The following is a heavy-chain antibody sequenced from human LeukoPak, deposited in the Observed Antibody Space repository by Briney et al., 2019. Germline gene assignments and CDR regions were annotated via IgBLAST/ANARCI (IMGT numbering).Heavy chain of an antibody. CDR2: IDKDGRST. V-gene: IGHV3-43*02. Sequence: HPGGSLRLSCAASGFTLGAFAMHWVRQAPGKGLEWVSLIDKDGRSTYYADSVKGRFTISRDNSKNSLYLQMNSLRTEDTALYYCATWAFYHSLDVWGQGTTVTVSS. CDR3: ATWAFYHSLDV. J-gene: IGHJ6*02. CDR1: GFTLGAFA. D-gene: IGHD1-26*01.